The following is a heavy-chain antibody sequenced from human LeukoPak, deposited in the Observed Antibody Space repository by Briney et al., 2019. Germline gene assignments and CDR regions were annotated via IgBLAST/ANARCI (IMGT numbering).Heavy chain of an antibody. V-gene: IGHV3-30*02. CDR3: AKDRLQFGEGEYGMDV. J-gene: IGHJ6*02. Sequence: GGSLRLSCAASGFTFSSYGMHWVRQAPGKGLEWVAFIRYDGSNEYYADSVKGRFTISRDNSKNTLYLQMNSLRAEDTAVYYCAKDRLQFGEGEYGMDVWGQGTTVTVSS. CDR1: GFTFSSYG. CDR2: IRYDGSNE. D-gene: IGHD3-10*01.